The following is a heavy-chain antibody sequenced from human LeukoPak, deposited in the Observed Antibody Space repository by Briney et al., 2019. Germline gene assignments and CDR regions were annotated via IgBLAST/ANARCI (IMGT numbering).Heavy chain of an antibody. D-gene: IGHD4-17*01. CDR3: ARNQDYGVYNSVGAFDI. CDR2: IWYDGSNK. J-gene: IGHJ4*02. Sequence: GGSLRLSCAASGFTFSSYGMHWVRQAPGKGLEWVAVIWYDGSNKYYADSVKGRFTISRDNSKNTLYLQMNSLRAEDTAVYYCARNQDYGVYNSVGAFDIWGQGTLVTVSS. V-gene: IGHV3-33*01. CDR1: GFTFSSYG.